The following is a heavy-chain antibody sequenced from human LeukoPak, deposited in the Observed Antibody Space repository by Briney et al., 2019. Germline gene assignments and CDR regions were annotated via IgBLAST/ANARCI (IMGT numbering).Heavy chain of an antibody. D-gene: IGHD4-17*01. CDR2: ISGSGGTT. CDR3: AKRDRTVTHAFDI. Sequence: GGSLRLSCTASGFTFGDYAMSWFRQAPGKGLEWVSAISGSGGTTYYADSVKGRFTISRDNSENTLYLQMNSLRAEDTAVYYCAKRDRTVTHAFDIWGQGTMVTVSS. V-gene: IGHV3-23*01. CDR1: GFTFGDYA. J-gene: IGHJ3*02.